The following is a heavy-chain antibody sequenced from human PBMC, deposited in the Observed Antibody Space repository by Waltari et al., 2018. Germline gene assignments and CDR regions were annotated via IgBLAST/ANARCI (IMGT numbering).Heavy chain of an antibody. CDR2: IDDSSAYI. V-gene: IGHV3-21*01. D-gene: IGHD6-19*01. CDR1: GFTFSRYS. CDR3: ARGGRSGWYEG. J-gene: IGHJ4*02. Sequence: EENLVESGGGLVKPGGSLRPSCAAAGFTFSRYSINWVRQAPGKGLEWVSSIDDSSAYIYYADLVKGRFTISRDNAENSLYLQMDSLTAEDTAVYYCARGGRSGWYEGWGQGTLVTVSS.